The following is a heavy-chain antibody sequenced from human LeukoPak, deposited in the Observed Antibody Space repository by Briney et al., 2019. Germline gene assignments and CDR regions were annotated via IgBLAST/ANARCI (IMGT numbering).Heavy chain of an antibody. J-gene: IGHJ5*02. CDR1: GGSISTSSYY. V-gene: IGHV4-39*07. Sequence: PSETLSLTCTVSGGSISTSSYYWGWVRQPPGKGLEWIGNIFYSGSTYYSPSLKSRVTISLDTSRNQFSLKLNSVTAADTAVYYCARALGSTSWAWFDPWGQGTLVTVSS. D-gene: IGHD2-2*01. CDR3: ARALGSTSWAWFDP. CDR2: IFYSGST.